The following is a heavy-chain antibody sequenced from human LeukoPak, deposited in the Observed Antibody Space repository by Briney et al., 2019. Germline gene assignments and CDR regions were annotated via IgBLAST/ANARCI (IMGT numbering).Heavy chain of an antibody. Sequence: PSETLSLTCTVSGGSISSSSYYWGWIRQPPGKGLEWIGSIYYSGSTYYNPSLKSRVTISVDTSKNQFSLKLSSVTAADTAVYYCARQVGEAVAGKQFDYWGQGTLVTVSS. CDR3: ARQVGEAVAGKQFDY. D-gene: IGHD6-19*01. CDR2: IYYSGST. CDR1: GGSISSSSYY. J-gene: IGHJ4*02. V-gene: IGHV4-39*01.